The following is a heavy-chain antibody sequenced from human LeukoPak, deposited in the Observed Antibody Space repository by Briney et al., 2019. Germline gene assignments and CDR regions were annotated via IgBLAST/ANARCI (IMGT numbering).Heavy chain of an antibody. Sequence: GGSLRLSCAASGFTFSSYWMSWVRQAPGKGLEWVANIKQDGSEKYYVDSVKGRFTISRDNAKNSLYLQMNSLRAEDTAVYYCARAHHRRVYDYVWGSYPYWGQGTLVTVSS. J-gene: IGHJ4*02. D-gene: IGHD3-16*02. CDR1: GFTFSSYW. CDR3: ARAHHRRVYDYVWGSYPY. CDR2: IKQDGSEK. V-gene: IGHV3-7*01.